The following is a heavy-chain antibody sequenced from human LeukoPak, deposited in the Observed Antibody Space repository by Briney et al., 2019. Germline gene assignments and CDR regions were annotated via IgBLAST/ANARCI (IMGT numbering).Heavy chain of an antibody. CDR2: IYTSGST. Sequence: PSETLSLTCTVSGGSISSGSYYWSWIRQPAGKGLEWIGRIYTSGSTNYNPSLKSRVTISVDTSKNQFSLKLSSVTAADTAVYYCARVGEKGFDYWGQGTLVTVSS. J-gene: IGHJ4*02. CDR3: ARVGEKGFDY. V-gene: IGHV4-61*02. CDR1: GGSISSGSYY.